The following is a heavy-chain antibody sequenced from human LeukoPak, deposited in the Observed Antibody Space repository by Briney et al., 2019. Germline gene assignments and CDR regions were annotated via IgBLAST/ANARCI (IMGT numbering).Heavy chain of an antibody. D-gene: IGHD3-22*01. CDR3: ARGYYDSSGYPPFFDY. Sequence: ASVKVSCKASVGTFSSYAISWVRQAPGQGLEWMGRIIPILGIANYAQKFQGGVTITADKSTSTAYMELSSLRSEDTGVYYCARGYYDSSGYPPFFDYWGQGTLVTVSS. J-gene: IGHJ4*02. V-gene: IGHV1-69*04. CDR2: IIPILGIA. CDR1: VGTFSSYA.